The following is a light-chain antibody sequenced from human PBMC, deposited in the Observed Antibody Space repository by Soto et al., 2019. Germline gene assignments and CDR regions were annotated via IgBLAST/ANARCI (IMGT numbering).Light chain of an antibody. Sequence: DVVMTQSPLSLPVTLGQPASISCRSSQSLVYSDGNADLNWFHQMPGQSPRRLIYKVSYRDSGVPYRYSGSGSGTEFTLKISSVEAEDVGVYYCMHGTHWPPYTFGQGTKLEIK. V-gene: IGKV2-30*01. CDR2: KVS. J-gene: IGKJ2*01. CDR3: MHGTHWPPYT. CDR1: QSLVYSDGNAD.